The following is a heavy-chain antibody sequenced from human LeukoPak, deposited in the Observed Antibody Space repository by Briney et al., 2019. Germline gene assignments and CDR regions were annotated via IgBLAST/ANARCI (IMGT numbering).Heavy chain of an antibody. CDR2: IIPIFGTA. CDR3: ARWDSSGLFYAFDI. J-gene: IGHJ3*02. Sequence: SVKVSCKASGGTFSSCAISWVRQAPGQGLEWMGGIIPIFGTANYAQKFQGRVTITADESTSTAYMELSSLRSEDTAVYYCARWDSSGLFYAFDIWGQGTMVTVSS. V-gene: IGHV1-69*13. CDR1: GGTFSSCA. D-gene: IGHD3-22*01.